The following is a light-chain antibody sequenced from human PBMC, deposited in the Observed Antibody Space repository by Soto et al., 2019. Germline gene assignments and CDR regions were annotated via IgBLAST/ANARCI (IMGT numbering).Light chain of an antibody. CDR1: SSDVGGYDF. J-gene: IGLJ2*01. V-gene: IGLV2-8*01. CDR3: SSYAGSVL. CDR2: EVN. Sequence: QSALTQPPSASGSPGQSVTISCTGTSSDVGGYDFVSWYQQHPGQAPKLMIYEVNKRPSGVPDRFSGSKSGNTASLTVSGLQAEDEADYYCSSYAGSVLFGGGTKPPS.